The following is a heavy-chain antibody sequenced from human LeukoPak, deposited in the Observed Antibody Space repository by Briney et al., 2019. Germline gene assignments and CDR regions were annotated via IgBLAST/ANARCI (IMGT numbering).Heavy chain of an antibody. CDR1: GYTFTGYY. CDR3: AGTPFDY. Sequence: GASVKVSCKASGYTFTGYYMHWVRQAPGQGVEWMGTMNLNNGKADYALKFQGRVTMTRNTSTRTAYLEMTSLKSDDTAVYFCAGTPFDYWGQGTLVTVTS. V-gene: IGHV1-8*02. CDR2: MNLNNGKA. J-gene: IGHJ4*02.